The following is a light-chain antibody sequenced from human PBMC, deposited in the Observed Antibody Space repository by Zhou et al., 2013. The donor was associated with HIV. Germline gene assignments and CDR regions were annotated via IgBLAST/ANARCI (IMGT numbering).Light chain of an antibody. CDR2: GTS. CDR3: QKYNSPPWT. Sequence: DIQMTQSPSSLSASVGDRVTITCRASQDITKYLAWFQQKPGKVPKLLIYGTSTLQTGVPSRFSGSGSGTDFTLTISSPQPEDVATYYCQKYNSPPWTFGQGTKVEIK. J-gene: IGKJ1*01. CDR1: QDITKY. V-gene: IGKV1-27*01.